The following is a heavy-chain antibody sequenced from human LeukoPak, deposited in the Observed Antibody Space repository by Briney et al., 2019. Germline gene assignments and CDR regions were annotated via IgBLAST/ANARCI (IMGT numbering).Heavy chain of an antibody. J-gene: IGHJ6*04. CDR3: ARSSSYYYYGMDV. Sequence: SGPALMQPTQTLTLTCTFSGFSLRTGGMRVGWIRQPPEKALEWLSRIDWDDDKFYSTSLKTRLTISKDTSKNQVVLTMTNMDPVDTATYYCARSSSYYYYGMDVWGKGTTVTVSS. V-gene: IGHV2-70*04. D-gene: IGHD2-15*01. CDR1: GFSLRTGGMR. CDR2: IDWDDDK.